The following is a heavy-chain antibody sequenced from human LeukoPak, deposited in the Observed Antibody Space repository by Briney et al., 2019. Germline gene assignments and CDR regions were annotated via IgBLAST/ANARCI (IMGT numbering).Heavy chain of an antibody. CDR1: GFTFDDYA. CDR2: ISWNSGSI. CDR3: AKYDSSGYYFFDY. D-gene: IGHD3-22*01. V-gene: IGHV3-9*01. Sequence: GRSLRLSCAASGFTFDDYAMHWVRQAPGKGLEWVSGISWNSGSIGYADSVKGRFTISRDNAKNSLYLQMNSLRAEDTAVYYCAKYDSSGYYFFDYWGQGTLVTVSS. J-gene: IGHJ4*02.